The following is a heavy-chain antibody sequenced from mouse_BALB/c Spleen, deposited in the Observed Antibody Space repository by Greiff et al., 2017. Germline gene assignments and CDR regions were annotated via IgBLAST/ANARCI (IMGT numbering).Heavy chain of an antibody. CDR1: GDSITSGY. V-gene: IGHV3-8*02. J-gene: IGHJ2*01. CDR2: ISYSGST. CDR3: ARWAARALYFDY. D-gene: IGHD3-1*01. Sequence: EVKLMESGPSLVKPSQTLSLTCSVTGDSITSGYWNWIRKFPGNKLEYMGYISYSGSTYYNPSLKSRISITRDTSKNQYYLQLNSVTTEDTATYYCARWAARALYFDYWGQGTTLTVSS.